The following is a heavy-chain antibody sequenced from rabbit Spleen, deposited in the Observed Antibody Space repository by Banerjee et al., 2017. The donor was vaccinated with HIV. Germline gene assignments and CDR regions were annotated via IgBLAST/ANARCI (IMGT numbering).Heavy chain of an antibody. V-gene: IGHV1S45*01. CDR3: ARNPGGVSNL. D-gene: IGHD4-1*01. CDR1: GFSFSSSYW. Sequence: QEQLVESGGGLVKPGASLTLTCTASGFSFSSSYWICWVRQAPGKGLEWIGCIYTGSSGATYYASWAMGRFTFSKTSSTTMTLQMNSLTAADTATYFCARNPGGVSNLWGPGTLVTVS. CDR2: IYTGSSGAT. J-gene: IGHJ4*01.